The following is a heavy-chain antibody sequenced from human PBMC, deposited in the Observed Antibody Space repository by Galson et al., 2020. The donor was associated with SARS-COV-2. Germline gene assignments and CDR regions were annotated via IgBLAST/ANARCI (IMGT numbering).Heavy chain of an antibody. D-gene: IGHD3-16*01. CDR3: AKGGPLITFTH. V-gene: IGHV3-23*01. J-gene: IGHJ4*02. CDR1: GFTFNTFA. CDR2: ITTLGNT. Sequence: GESLKISCAASGFTFNTFAMSWVRQAPGKGLEWVSRITTLGNTYHADFVKGRFTISRDDSKNTLYLEIDSLRAEDTAVYYCAKGGPLITFTHWGQGTLVTVSS.